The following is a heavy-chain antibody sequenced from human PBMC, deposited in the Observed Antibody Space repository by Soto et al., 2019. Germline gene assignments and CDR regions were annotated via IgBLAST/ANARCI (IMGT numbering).Heavy chain of an antibody. D-gene: IGHD3-3*01. CDR1: GYSFTSYW. CDR2: IYPGDSDT. J-gene: IGHJ4*02. Sequence: PGQSLKVSCKGSGYSFTSYWIGWVSQMPGKGLEWMGIIYPGDSDTRYSPSFQGQVTISADKSISTAYLQWSSLKASDTAMYYCAAQPLRFLEWLPPGYWGQGTLVTVSS. CDR3: AAQPLRFLEWLPPGY. V-gene: IGHV5-51*01.